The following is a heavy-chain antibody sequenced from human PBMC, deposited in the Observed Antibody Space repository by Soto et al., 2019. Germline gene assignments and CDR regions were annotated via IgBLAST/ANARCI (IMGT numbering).Heavy chain of an antibody. Sequence: QITLKESGPTLVNPTQTLTLTCTFSGFSLSTSGVGVGWIRQPPGKALEWLALIYWNDDKRYSPSLKSRLITTNDTSKNQVVLTMTNMDHVDTATYYCADRRQMGVRGANYYYYGMDVWGQGTTVTVSS. CDR1: GFSLSTSGVG. J-gene: IGHJ6*02. CDR2: IYWNDDK. D-gene: IGHD3-10*01. V-gene: IGHV2-5*01. CDR3: ADRRQMGVRGANYYYYGMDV.